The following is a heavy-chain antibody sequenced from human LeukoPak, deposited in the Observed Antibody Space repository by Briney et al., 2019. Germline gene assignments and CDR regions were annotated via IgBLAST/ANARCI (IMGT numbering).Heavy chain of an antibody. Sequence: PGGSLRLSCEASGFIFSNYWMTWVRQAPGRRLEWVAVISFDGNQEYYPDSVKGRFTISRDNSKNTLYLQMNGLKTEDTAVYYCAREGSIVARTDYWGQGALVIVSS. CDR1: GFIFSNYW. V-gene: IGHV3-30*03. CDR3: AREGSIVARTDY. J-gene: IGHJ4*02. CDR2: ISFDGNQE. D-gene: IGHD3-16*02.